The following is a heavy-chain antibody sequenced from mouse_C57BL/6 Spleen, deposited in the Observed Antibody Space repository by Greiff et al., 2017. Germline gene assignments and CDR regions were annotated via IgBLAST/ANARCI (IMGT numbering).Heavy chain of an antibody. CDR1: GFTFSSYA. J-gene: IGHJ4*01. Sequence: EVKLEESGGGLVKPGASLKLSCAASGFTFSSYAMTWVRQTPEKRLEWVATISDGGSYTYYPDNVKGRFTISRDNAKNNLYLQMSHLTSEAPAMYYCARAHGSSARYYAMGCWGQGASVTVSS. D-gene: IGHD1-1*01. CDR2: ISDGGSYT. V-gene: IGHV5-4*03. CDR3: ARAHGSSARYYAMGC.